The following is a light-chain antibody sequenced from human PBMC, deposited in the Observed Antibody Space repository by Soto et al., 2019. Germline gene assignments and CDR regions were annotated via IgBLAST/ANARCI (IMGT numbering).Light chain of an antibody. Sequence: EIVLTQSPGTLSLSPGEGATLSCRASQSVSSSYLAWYQQKPGQAPRLLIYGASSRATGIPDRFSGSGSGTDFTLTISRLEPEDFAVYYCQQYGTSVPITFGQGTRLEIK. J-gene: IGKJ5*01. CDR3: QQYGTSVPIT. V-gene: IGKV3-20*01. CDR2: GAS. CDR1: QSVSSSY.